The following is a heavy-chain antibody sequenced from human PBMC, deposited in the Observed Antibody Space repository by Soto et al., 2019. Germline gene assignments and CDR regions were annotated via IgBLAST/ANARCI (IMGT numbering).Heavy chain of an antibody. CDR2: MNPNSGNT. CDR3: ARVPVSHWFGAQGRGNHPREGYAFDI. Sequence: ASVKVSCKASGYTFTSYDINWVRQATGQGLEWMGWMNPNSGNTGYAQKFQGRVTMTRNTSISTAYMELSSLRSEDTAVYYCARVPVSHWFGAQGRGNHPREGYAFDIWGQGTMVTVSS. J-gene: IGHJ3*02. CDR1: GYTFTSYD. V-gene: IGHV1-8*01. D-gene: IGHD3-10*01.